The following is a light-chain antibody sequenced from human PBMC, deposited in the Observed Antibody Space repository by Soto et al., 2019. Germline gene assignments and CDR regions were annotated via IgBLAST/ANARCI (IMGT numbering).Light chain of an antibody. J-gene: IGLJ1*01. Sequence: QFVLTQPASVSGSPGQSITISCTGTSSDVGGYNYVSWYQQHPGKAPKLMIYDVSNRPSGVSNRFSGSKSGNTASLTISGLQAEDEADYYCSSYTSSSTPALYVFGTGTKVTVL. CDR1: SSDVGGYNY. CDR3: SSYTSSSTPALYV. V-gene: IGLV2-14*01. CDR2: DVS.